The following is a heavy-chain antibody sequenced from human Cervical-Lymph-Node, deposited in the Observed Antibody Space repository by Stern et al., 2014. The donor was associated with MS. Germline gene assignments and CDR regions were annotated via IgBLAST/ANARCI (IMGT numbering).Heavy chain of an antibody. CDR1: GGTFSSYA. CDR3: ARDRVEGTYYYDSSGYQAFDI. CDR2: IIPIFGTA. J-gene: IGHJ3*02. V-gene: IGHV1-69*01. Sequence: QVQLVQSGAEVKKPGSSVKVSCKASGGTFSSYAISWVRQAPGQGLEWMGGIIPIFGTANYAQKFQGRVTITADESTSTAYMELSSLRSEDTAVYYCARDRVEGTYYYDSSGYQAFDIWGQGTMVTVSS. D-gene: IGHD3-22*01.